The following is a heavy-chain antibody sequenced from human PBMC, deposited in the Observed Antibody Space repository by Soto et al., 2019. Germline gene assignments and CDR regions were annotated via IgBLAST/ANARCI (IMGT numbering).Heavy chain of an antibody. CDR1: GYSFTNYW. V-gene: IGHV5-51*01. Sequence: AESLKITCKGSGYSFTNYWIGWVRQMPGKGLEWRGSIYPGDSDTRYSPSFQGQVTISADKSISTAYLQWSSLRASDTAMYYCAIGGDWYFFDMWAQGTMVTVSS. CDR3: AIGGDWYFFDM. CDR2: IYPGDSDT. J-gene: IGHJ3*02. D-gene: IGHD2-21*02.